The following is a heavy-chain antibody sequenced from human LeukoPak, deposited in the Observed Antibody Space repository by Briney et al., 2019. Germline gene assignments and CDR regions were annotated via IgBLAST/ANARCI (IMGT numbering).Heavy chain of an antibody. Sequence: MASETLSLTCAVSGGSISSGGYSWSWIRQPPGKGLEWIGYIYHSGSTYYNPSLKSRVIISVDRSTNQFSLKLSSVTAADTAVYYCARRLGNIIAAAGRGYHWFDPWGQGTLVTVSS. J-gene: IGHJ5*02. V-gene: IGHV4-30-2*01. CDR1: GGSISSGGYS. CDR3: ARRLGNIIAAAGRGYHWFDP. CDR2: IYHSGST. D-gene: IGHD6-13*01.